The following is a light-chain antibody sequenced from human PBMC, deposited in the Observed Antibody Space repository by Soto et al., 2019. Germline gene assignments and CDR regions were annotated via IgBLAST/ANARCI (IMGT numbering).Light chain of an antibody. Sequence: QSSLTQPASVSGSPGQSIIISCTGTSSDVGSYNLVSWYQQHPGKAPKLIIYEDSKRPSGVSNRFSGSKSGNTASLTISGLQTEDEADYYCCSYADSSTYVFGTGTKVTVL. J-gene: IGLJ1*01. V-gene: IGLV2-23*01. CDR2: EDS. CDR3: CSYADSSTYV. CDR1: SSDVGSYNL.